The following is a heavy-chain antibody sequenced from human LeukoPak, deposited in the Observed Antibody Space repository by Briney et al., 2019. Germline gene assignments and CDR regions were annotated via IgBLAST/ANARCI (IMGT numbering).Heavy chain of an antibody. CDR1: GYTFTSYG. D-gene: IGHD3-9*01. CDR2: ISAYNGNT. V-gene: IGHV1-18*01. Sequence: ASVKVSCKASGYTFTSYGISWVRQAPGQGLEWMGWISAYNGNTNYAQKLQGRVTMTTDTSTSTAYMELRSLRSDDTAVYYCARVYDILTGSPHFDYWGQGTLVTVSS. CDR3: ARVYDILTGSPHFDY. J-gene: IGHJ4*02.